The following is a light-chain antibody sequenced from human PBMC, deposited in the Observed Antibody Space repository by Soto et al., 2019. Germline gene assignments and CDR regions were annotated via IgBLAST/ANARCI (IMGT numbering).Light chain of an antibody. CDR3: QQYDQLPIT. V-gene: IGKV1-33*01. CDR2: DVF. J-gene: IGKJ4*01. CDR1: QDISKY. Sequence: DIQMTQSASSLPASVGDTVTISCQASQDISKYLNWFQQKPGKAPKLLIYDVFNVETGVSSRFSGRGSGTDFTLIISNLQPEDFATYYCQQYDQLPITFGGGTKVDIK.